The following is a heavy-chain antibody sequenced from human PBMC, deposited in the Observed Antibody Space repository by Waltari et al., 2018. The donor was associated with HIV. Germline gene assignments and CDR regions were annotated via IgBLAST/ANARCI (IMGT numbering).Heavy chain of an antibody. V-gene: IGHV4-31*03. CDR3: ARDTRPGAELYWYFDL. CDR2: IYYSGST. Sequence: QVQLQESGPGLVKPSQTLYLTCTVSGGSISSGGYYWSWIRQHPGKGLEWIGYIYYSGSTYYNPSLKSRVTISVDTSKNQFSLKLSSVTAADTAVYYCARDTRPGAELYWYFDLWGRGTLVTVSS. CDR1: GGSISSGGYY. D-gene: IGHD1-26*01. J-gene: IGHJ2*01.